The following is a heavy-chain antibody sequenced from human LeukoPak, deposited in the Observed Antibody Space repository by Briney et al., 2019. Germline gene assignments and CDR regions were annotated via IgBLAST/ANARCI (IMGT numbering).Heavy chain of an antibody. Sequence: SGGSLSLSCAVSGLTVSGFYISWFRQAPGMRLEWVSVTYSGGSTYYADSVKGRFTISRDNSKNTLYLQMNNLRAEDTAVYYCARDWSLDLWGQGTLVTVSS. CDR1: GLTVSGFY. V-gene: IGHV3-66*01. D-gene: IGHD3-3*01. J-gene: IGHJ4*02. CDR3: ARDWSLDL. CDR2: TYSGGST.